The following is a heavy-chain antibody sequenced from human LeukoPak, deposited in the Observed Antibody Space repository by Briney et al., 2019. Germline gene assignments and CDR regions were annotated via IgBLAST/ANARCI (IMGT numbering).Heavy chain of an antibody. V-gene: IGHV4-59*08. CDR3: ARQVGSGWSPGNFDY. Sequence: PSETLSLTCTVSGGSISSYYWSWIRQPPGKGLEWIGYIYYSGSTKYNPSLKSRVTISVDTSKNQFSLKLSSVTAADTAVYYCARQVGSGWSPGNFDYWGQGTLVTVSS. CDR1: GGSISSYY. J-gene: IGHJ4*02. CDR2: IYYSGST. D-gene: IGHD6-19*01.